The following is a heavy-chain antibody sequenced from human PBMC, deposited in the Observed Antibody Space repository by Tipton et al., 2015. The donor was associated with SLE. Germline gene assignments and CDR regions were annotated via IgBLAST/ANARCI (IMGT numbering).Heavy chain of an antibody. D-gene: IGHD3-3*01. J-gene: IGHJ6*02. Sequence: GSLRLSCAASGFTFSDYDMHWVRQPTGKGLEWISAIGADGDTYYSASVRGRFTISREDGKNSFYLQMNSLRVGDTAVYYCTRDDDVRDYGLDVWGQGTTVTVSS. CDR2: IGADGDT. CDR3: TRDDDVRDYGLDV. V-gene: IGHV3-13*01. CDR1: GFTFSDYD.